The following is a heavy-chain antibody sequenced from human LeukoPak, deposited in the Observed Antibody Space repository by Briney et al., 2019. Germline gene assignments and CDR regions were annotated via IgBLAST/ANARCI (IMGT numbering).Heavy chain of an antibody. J-gene: IGHJ6*02. V-gene: IGHV4-59*01. D-gene: IGHD3-10*01. CDR2: IYHSGST. Sequence: PSETLSLTCTVSGGSISSYYWSWIRQPPGKGLEWIGYIYHSGSTNHNPSLKSRVAISVDTSKNQFSLKLSSVTAADTAVYYCAMAMVGGVRGDYYGMDVWGQGTTVTVSS. CDR3: AMAMVGGVRGDYYGMDV. CDR1: GGSISSYY.